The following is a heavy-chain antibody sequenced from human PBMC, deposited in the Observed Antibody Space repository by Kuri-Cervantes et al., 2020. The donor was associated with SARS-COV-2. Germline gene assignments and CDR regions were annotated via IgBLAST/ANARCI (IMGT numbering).Heavy chain of an antibody. Sequence: ESLKISCTVSGGSISSYYWSWIRQPAGKGLEWIGRIYTSGSTNYNPSLKSRVTMSVDTSKNQFSLKLSSVTAADTAVYYCARSKGSGWFGFDPSMDVWGQGTTVTVSS. J-gene: IGHJ6*02. CDR3: ARSKGSGWFGFDPSMDV. D-gene: IGHD6-19*01. CDR1: GGSISSYY. CDR2: IYTSGST. V-gene: IGHV4-4*07.